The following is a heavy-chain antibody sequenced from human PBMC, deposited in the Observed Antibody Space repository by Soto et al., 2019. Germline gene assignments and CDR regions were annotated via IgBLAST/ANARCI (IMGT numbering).Heavy chain of an antibody. D-gene: IGHD6-13*01. J-gene: IGHJ4*02. Sequence: GGSLRLSCAASGFTFSSYWMSWVRQAPGKGLEWVANIKQDGSEKYYVDSVKGRFTISRDNAKNSLYLQMNSLRAEDTAVYYCARDRLKNSSTVDYWGQGTLVTVYS. CDR1: GFTFSSYW. CDR2: IKQDGSEK. V-gene: IGHV3-7*03. CDR3: ARDRLKNSSTVDY.